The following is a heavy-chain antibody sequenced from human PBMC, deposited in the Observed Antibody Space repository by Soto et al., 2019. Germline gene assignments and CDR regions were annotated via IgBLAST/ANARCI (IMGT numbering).Heavy chain of an antibody. CDR2: INPSGGST. D-gene: IGHD2-15*01. V-gene: IGHV1-46*01. Sequence: GASVKVSCKASGYTFTSYYMHWVRQAPGQGLEWMGIINPSGGSTSYAQKFQGRVTMTRDTSTSTVYMELSSLRSEDTAVYYCARDPVVVVAAIRHVEVSGCYGLDVWG. CDR1: GYTFTSYY. J-gene: IGHJ6*02. CDR3: ARDPVVVVAAIRHVEVSGCYGLDV.